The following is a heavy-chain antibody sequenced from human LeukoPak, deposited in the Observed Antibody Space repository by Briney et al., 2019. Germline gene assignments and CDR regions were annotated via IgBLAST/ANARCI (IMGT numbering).Heavy chain of an antibody. J-gene: IGHJ5*01. CDR2: IKQDGSEK. CDR3: ARTAIAAAAFYNWFDS. Sequence: PGGSLRLSCAASGFTFSSYWMSWVRQAPGKGLEWVANIKQDGSEKYYVDSVKGRFTISRDNAKNSLYLQMNSLRAEDTAVYYCARTAIAAAAFYNWFDSWGQGTLVTVSP. D-gene: IGHD6-13*01. V-gene: IGHV3-7*01. CDR1: GFTFSSYW.